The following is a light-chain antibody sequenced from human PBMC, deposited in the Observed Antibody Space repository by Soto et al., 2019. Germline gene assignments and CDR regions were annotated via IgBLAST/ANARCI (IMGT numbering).Light chain of an antibody. CDR3: PQYGSQLYT. J-gene: IGKJ2*01. V-gene: IGKV3-20*01. CDR2: DAS. Sequence: EIVLTQSPGTLSLSPGERATLSCRASQSVSSSYLAWYQQKPGQAPRLLIYDASSWATGIPDRFSGSGSGTDFTLTIIRLEPEDFGVYYCPQYGSQLYTFGQGTKLEIK. CDR1: QSVSSSY.